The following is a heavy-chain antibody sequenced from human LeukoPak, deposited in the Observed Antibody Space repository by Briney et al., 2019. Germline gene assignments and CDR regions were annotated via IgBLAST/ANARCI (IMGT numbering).Heavy chain of an antibody. CDR2: ISYDGSNK. CDR1: GFTFSSYA. J-gene: IGHJ4*02. D-gene: IGHD6-6*01. V-gene: IGHV3-30-3*01. CDR3: ARSVGYSSSRLDY. Sequence: GGSLRLSCAASGFTFSSYAMHWVRQAPGKGLEWVAVISYDGSNKYYADSVKGRFTISIDNSMNTLYLQMNSLRAEDTAVYYCARSVGYSSSRLDYWGQGTLVTVSS.